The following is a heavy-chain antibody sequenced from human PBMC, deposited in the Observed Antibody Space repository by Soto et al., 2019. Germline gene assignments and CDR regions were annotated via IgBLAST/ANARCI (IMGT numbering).Heavy chain of an antibody. Sequence: SETLSLTCSVSGGSISIGGYSWSWIRQPPGKGLEWIGYIYHSGSTYYNPSLKSRVTISVDRSKNQFSLKLSSVTAADTAVYYCARGLAAAGGMDVWGQGTTVTVSS. CDR1: GGSISIGGYS. CDR3: ARGLAAAGGMDV. J-gene: IGHJ6*02. D-gene: IGHD6-13*01. V-gene: IGHV4-30-2*01. CDR2: IYHSGST.